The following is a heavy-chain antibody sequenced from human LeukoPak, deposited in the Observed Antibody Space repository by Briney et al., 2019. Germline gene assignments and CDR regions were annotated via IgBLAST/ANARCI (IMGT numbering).Heavy chain of an antibody. Sequence: SETLSLTCAVYGGSFSGYYWGWIRQPPGKGLEWIGGIYHSGSTYYNPSLKSRVTISVDTSKNQFSLKLSSVTAADTAVYYCARARGSYYYYYYMDVWGKGTTVTVSS. CDR2: IYHSGST. CDR1: GGSFSGYY. V-gene: IGHV4-34*01. J-gene: IGHJ6*03. D-gene: IGHD3-16*01. CDR3: ARARGSYYYYYYMDV.